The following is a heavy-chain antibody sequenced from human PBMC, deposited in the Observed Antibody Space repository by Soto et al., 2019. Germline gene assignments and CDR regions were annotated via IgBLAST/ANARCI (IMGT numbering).Heavy chain of an antibody. Sequence: GGSLRLSCAASGFTFDDYAMHWVRQAPGQGLEWMGWINPNSGGTNYAQKFQGWVTMTRDTSISTAYMELSRLRSDDTAVYYCARALNDSSPPDYWGQGTLVTVSS. CDR3: ARALNDSSPPDY. J-gene: IGHJ4*02. CDR1: GFTFDDYA. D-gene: IGHD6-13*01. CDR2: INPNSGGT. V-gene: IGHV1-2*04.